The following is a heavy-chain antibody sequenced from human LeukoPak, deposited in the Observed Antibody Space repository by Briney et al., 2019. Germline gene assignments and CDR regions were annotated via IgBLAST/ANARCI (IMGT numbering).Heavy chain of an antibody. CDR3: TTMRSDY. CDR1: GFTFKTAW. V-gene: IGHV3-15*01. Sequence: GGSLRLSCAASGFTFKTAWMSWVRQAPGKGLEWLGQIRAKTDGGTTDNAAPVKGRFTISRDDSKSTSYLQMNSLRTEDTAVYYCTTMRSDYWGQGTVVTVSS. CDR2: IRAKTDGGTT. J-gene: IGHJ4*02.